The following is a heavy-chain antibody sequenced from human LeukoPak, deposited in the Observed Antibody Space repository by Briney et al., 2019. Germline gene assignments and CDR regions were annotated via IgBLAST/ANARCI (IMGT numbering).Heavy chain of an antibody. D-gene: IGHD3-22*01. J-gene: IGHJ6*03. Sequence: SVKVSCKASGGTFSSYAISWVRQAPGQGLEWMGRIIPIFGTANYAQKFQGRVTITTDESTSTAYMELSSLRSEDTAVYYCARGIGPDYYDSKDYYYVDVWGKGTTVTVSS. V-gene: IGHV1-69*05. CDR3: ARGIGPDYYDSKDYYYVDV. CDR2: IIPIFGTA. CDR1: GGTFSSYA.